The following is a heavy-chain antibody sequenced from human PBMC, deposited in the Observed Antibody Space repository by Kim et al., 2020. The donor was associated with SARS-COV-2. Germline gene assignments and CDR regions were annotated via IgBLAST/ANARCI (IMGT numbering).Heavy chain of an antibody. CDR1: GGTFSSYA. J-gene: IGHJ4*02. Sequence: SVTVSCKASGGTFSSYAISWVRQAPGQGLEWMGRIIPILGIANYAQKFQGRVTITADKSTSTAYMELSSLRSEDTAVYYCARDLRYSSSPDPHLDYWGQGTLVTVSS. V-gene: IGHV1-69*04. CDR2: IIPILGIA. D-gene: IGHD6-6*01. CDR3: ARDLRYSSSPDPHLDY.